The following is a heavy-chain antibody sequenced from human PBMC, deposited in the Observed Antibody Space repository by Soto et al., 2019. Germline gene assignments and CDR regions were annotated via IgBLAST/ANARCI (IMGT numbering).Heavy chain of an antibody. D-gene: IGHD2-15*01. CDR1: GYTFTSYA. Sequence: ASVKVSCKASGYTFTSYAMHWVRQAPGQRLEWMGWINAGNGNTKYSQKFQGRVTITRDTSASTAYMELSSLRSEDTAVYYCARDLGYCSGGSCYSYYGMDVWGQGTTVTVSS. CDR3: ARDLGYCSGGSCYSYYGMDV. CDR2: INAGNGNT. J-gene: IGHJ6*02. V-gene: IGHV1-3*01.